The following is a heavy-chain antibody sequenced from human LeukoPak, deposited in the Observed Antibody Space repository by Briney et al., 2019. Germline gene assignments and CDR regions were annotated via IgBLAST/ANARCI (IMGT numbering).Heavy chain of an antibody. Sequence: GESLKISCKGSGYSFTSYWIGWVRQMPGKGLEWMGIIYPGDSDTRYSPSFQGQVTISADKSISTAYLQWSSLKASDTAMYYCARHGTYYDSSGYYYPGTLFFDYWGQGTLVTVSS. CDR1: GYSFTSYW. J-gene: IGHJ4*02. CDR3: ARHGTYYDSSGYYYPGTLFFDY. V-gene: IGHV5-51*01. D-gene: IGHD3-22*01. CDR2: IYPGDSDT.